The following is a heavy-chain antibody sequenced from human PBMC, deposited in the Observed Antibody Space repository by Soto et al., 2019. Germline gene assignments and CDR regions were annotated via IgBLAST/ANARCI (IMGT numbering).Heavy chain of an antibody. D-gene: IGHD3-3*01. J-gene: IGHJ4*02. CDR2: IRSKDNSYAS. V-gene: IGHV3-73*01. CDR1: GFTFSGSA. Sequence: GGSLRLSCAASGFTFSGSAMHWVRQAYGKGLEWVGRIRSKDNSYASAYAASVKGRFTISRDDSKNTAYLQMNSLKTEDTAVYYCTILHDYEANEWLLWSFDYWGQGTLVTVSS. CDR3: TILHDYEANEWLLWSFDY.